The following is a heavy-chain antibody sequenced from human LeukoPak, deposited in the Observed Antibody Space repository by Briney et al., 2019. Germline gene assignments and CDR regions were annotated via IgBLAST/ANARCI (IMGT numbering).Heavy chain of an antibody. CDR2: IYYSGST. J-gene: IGHJ4*02. Sequence: SETLSLTCTVSGGSISSSSYYWGWIRQPPGKGLEWIGSIYYSGSTYYNPSLKSRVTISVDTSKNQFSLKLSSVTAADTAVYYCARLLVGSLDYWGQGTPVTVSS. CDR3: ARLLVGSLDY. CDR1: GGSISSSSYY. D-gene: IGHD3-10*01. V-gene: IGHV4-39*01.